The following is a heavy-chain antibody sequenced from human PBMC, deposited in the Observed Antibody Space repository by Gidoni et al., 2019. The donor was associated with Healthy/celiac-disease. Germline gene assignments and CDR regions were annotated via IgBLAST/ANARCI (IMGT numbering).Heavy chain of an antibody. J-gene: IGHJ4*02. CDR2: INPSGGST. Sequence: QVQLVQSGAEVKKPGASVKVSCKASGYTFTSYYMHWVRQAPGQGLEWMGIINPSGGSTSYAQKFQGRVTMTRDTSTSTVYMELSSLRSEDTAVYYCALGEISSVRVPAAMAYFDYWGQGTLVTVSS. CDR3: ALGEISSVRVPAAMAYFDY. CDR1: GYTFTSYY. V-gene: IGHV1-46*03. D-gene: IGHD2-2*01.